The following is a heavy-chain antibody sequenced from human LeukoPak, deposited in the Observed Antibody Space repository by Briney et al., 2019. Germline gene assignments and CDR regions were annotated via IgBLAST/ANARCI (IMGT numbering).Heavy chain of an antibody. Sequence: PGGSLRLSCAASGFTFSSYAMSWVRQAPGKGLEWVSAISGSGGSTYYADSVKGRFTISRDNSKNTLYLQMNSLRAEDTAVYYCAKAAWDIVATIAVYYYMDVWGKGTTVTVSS. D-gene: IGHD5-12*01. CDR1: GFTFSSYA. V-gene: IGHV3-23*01. CDR3: AKAAWDIVATIAVYYYMDV. J-gene: IGHJ6*03. CDR2: ISGSGGST.